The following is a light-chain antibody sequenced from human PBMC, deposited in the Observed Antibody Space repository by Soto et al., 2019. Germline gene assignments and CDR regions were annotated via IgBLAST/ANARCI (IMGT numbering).Light chain of an antibody. Sequence: QSALTQPRSVSASPGQSVTISCTGTSSNVGGYNYVSWYQQNPCKAPKLIIYDASKRPSGVPDRFSGSKSGNAASLTISGLQAEDEADYYCCSYAANYNLVFGGGTKVTVL. V-gene: IGLV2-11*01. CDR1: SSNVGGYNY. CDR3: CSYAANYNLV. J-gene: IGLJ2*01. CDR2: DAS.